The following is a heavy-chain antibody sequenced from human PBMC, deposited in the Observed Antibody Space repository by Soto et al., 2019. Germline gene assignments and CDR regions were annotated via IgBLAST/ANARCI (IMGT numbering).Heavy chain of an antibody. J-gene: IGHJ4*02. CDR2: ISGNGGNT. CDR3: VKVSGYCTGGSCFSYFDY. CDR1: VFTVSHHS. D-gene: IGHD2-15*01. V-gene: IGHV3-64D*06. Sequence: GGALRLSCSGSVFTVSHHSLYWVRQAPGKGLRYVSTISGNGGNTHYAASVRGRFTISRDNSKNTVFLQMSGLGVADSAVYYCVKVSGYCTGGSCFSYFDYWGQGALVTVSS.